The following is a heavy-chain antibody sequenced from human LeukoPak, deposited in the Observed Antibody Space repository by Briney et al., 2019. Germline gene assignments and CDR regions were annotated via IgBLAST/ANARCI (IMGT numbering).Heavy chain of an antibody. Sequence: SETLSLTCTVSGFSISSGYYWGWIRQPPGKGLEWIAAIYHSGATYYNPSLKSRVTMSVDTSENQFSLKLRSVTAADTAVYYCARSGTVTGYLYWGQGALVTVSS. J-gene: IGHJ4*02. D-gene: IGHD3-9*01. CDR2: IYHSGAT. V-gene: IGHV4-38-2*02. CDR1: GFSISSGYY. CDR3: ARSGTVTGYLY.